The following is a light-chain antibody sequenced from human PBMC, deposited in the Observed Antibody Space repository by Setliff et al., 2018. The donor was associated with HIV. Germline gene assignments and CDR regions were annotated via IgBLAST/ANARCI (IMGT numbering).Light chain of an antibody. J-gene: IGLJ2*01. Sequence: QSVLTQPPSVSGAPGQRITISCTGSSSNIGAGYDVHWYQHLPGEAPKLLIFRNTHRPSGVPDRFSASKSGTSASLTITGLQTEDEADYYCQSYDSSLSGSVFGGGTKVTVL. V-gene: IGLV1-40*01. CDR3: QSYDSSLSGSV. CDR1: SSNIGAGYD. CDR2: RNT.